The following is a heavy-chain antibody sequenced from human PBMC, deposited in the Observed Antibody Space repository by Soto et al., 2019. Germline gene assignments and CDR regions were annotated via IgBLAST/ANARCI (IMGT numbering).Heavy chain of an antibody. Sequence: EVQLLESGGGLVQPGGSLRLSSAASGFTFRNYAMSWVRQVLGRGLEWVSSITPGGSMSYYADSVKGRFTISRDNSKNTLFLQMNSLRVEDTALYYCAKYLVEPGTRQFDYWGQGTLVTVSS. V-gene: IGHV3-23*05. CDR3: AKYLVEPGTRQFDY. D-gene: IGHD2-2*01. J-gene: IGHJ4*02. CDR1: GFTFRNYA. CDR2: ITPGGSMS.